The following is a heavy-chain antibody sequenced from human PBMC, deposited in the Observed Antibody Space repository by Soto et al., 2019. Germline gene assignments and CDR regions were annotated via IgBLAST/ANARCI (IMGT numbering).Heavy chain of an antibody. CDR2: IKQDGSEK. CDR3: ARDQPDTSYCSSTSCYVPWFDP. J-gene: IGHJ5*02. D-gene: IGHD2-2*01. Sequence: GGSLRLSCAASGFTFSSYWMSWVRQAPGKGLEWVANIKQDGSEKYYVDSVKGRFTISRDNAKNSLYLQMNSLRAEDTAVYYCARDQPDTSYCSSTSCYVPWFDPWGQGTLVTVSS. CDR1: GFTFSSYW. V-gene: IGHV3-7*05.